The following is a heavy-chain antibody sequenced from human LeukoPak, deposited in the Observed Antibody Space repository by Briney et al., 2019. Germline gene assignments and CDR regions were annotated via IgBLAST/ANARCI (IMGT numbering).Heavy chain of an antibody. D-gene: IGHD7-27*01. Sequence: GGSLRLSCVVSGFTFSESWMSWVRQTPGKGLEWVGLIKSKVDGGTTDYAAPVKGRFTISRDDSENTLYLQMSSLKIEDTAIYYCTKDPPLTGGVYSAHWGPGTLVTVSS. CDR1: GFTFSESW. V-gene: IGHV3-15*01. CDR2: IKSKVDGGTT. J-gene: IGHJ4*02. CDR3: TKDPPLTGGVYSAH.